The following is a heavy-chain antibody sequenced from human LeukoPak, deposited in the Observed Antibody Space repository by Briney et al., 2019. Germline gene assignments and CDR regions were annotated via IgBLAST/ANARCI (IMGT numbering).Heavy chain of an antibody. CDR1: GFTFSSYG. CDR3: AKRAVSLSEQIWLEDGVDY. V-gene: IGHV3-30*18. D-gene: IGHD5-18*01. J-gene: IGHJ4*02. CDR2: ISYDGSNK. Sequence: PGGSLRLSCAASGFTFSSYGMHWVSQAPGKGLEWVAVISYDGSNKYYADSVKGRFTISRDNSKNTLYLQMNSLRAEDTAVYYCAKRAVSLSEQIWLEDGVDYWGQGTLVTVSS.